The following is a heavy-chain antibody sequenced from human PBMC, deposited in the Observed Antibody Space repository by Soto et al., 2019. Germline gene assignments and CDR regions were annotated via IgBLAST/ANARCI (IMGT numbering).Heavy chain of an antibody. V-gene: IGHV4-38-2*01. CDR3: ARTYYFDHSGYYPFDS. D-gene: IGHD3-22*01. CDR1: GYSIISGYF. Sequence: SETLSLTYAASGYSIISGYFWCWIRKPPGKGVGGIGSIHYSGSTYYNPSLKSRTTISVDTSKNQFSLKLTSVTAADTAVYYCARTYYFDHSGYYPFDSWGQGTLVTVSS. CDR2: IHYSGST. J-gene: IGHJ4*02.